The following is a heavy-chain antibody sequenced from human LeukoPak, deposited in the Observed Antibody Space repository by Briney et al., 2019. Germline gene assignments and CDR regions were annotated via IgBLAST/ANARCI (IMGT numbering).Heavy chain of an antibody. J-gene: IGHJ4*02. CDR1: GYSISSGYY. Sequence: SETLSLTCAVSGYSISSGYYWGWIRQPPGKGLEWIGSIYHSGSTYYNPSLKSRVTISVDTSKNQFSRKLSSVTAADTAVYYCARRMIPNYYGSGSRFDYWGQGTLVTVSS. CDR2: IYHSGST. V-gene: IGHV4-38-2*01. CDR3: ARRMIPNYYGSGSRFDY. D-gene: IGHD3-10*01.